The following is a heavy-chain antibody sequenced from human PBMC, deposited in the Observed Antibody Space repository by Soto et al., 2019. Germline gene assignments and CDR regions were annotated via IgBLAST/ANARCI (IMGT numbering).Heavy chain of an antibody. Sequence: QVQLVQSGAEMRKPGASVKVSCKTSGYSFNSYSVHWVRQVPGQSLEWVGWINAVNGNTKYLEKFQGRVAITRNTSASTAYVELSSLRPEDTAVYYCARNLGTTPYYYLAMDVWGQGTTVTVSS. D-gene: IGHD7-27*01. CDR3: ARNLGTTPYYYLAMDV. CDR2: INAVNGNT. CDR1: GYSFNSYS. V-gene: IGHV1-3*01. J-gene: IGHJ6*02.